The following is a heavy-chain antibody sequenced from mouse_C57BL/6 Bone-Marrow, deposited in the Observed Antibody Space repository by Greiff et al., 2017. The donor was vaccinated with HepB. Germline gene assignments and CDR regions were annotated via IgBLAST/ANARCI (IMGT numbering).Heavy chain of an antibody. CDR1: GFTFSSYT. CDR3: ARPGGGTGVDY. Sequence: EVQRVESGGGLVKPGGSLKLSCAASGFTFSSYTMSWVRQTTEKRLEWVATISGGGGKTYYPDSVKGRFTISRDNAKNTLYLQMSRLRSEDTALYYGARPGGGTGVDYWCQGTTLTVSS. CDR2: ISGGGGKT. J-gene: IGHJ2*01. D-gene: IGHD3-3*01. V-gene: IGHV5-9*01.